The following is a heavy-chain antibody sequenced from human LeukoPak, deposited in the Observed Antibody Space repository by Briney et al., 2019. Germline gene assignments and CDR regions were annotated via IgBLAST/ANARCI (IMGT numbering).Heavy chain of an antibody. CDR1: GGSINSGGDY. J-gene: IGHJ4*02. Sequence: PSQTLSRTCTVSGGSINSGGDYWSWIRQLPGKGLEWIGYIYSSGSPYYNPSLKGRLTISLDTSKNQFSLKLSSVTAADTAVYYCARDRGKYYLDYWGQGTLVTVSS. CDR2: IYSSGSP. D-gene: IGHD3-10*01. CDR3: ARDRGKYYLDY. V-gene: IGHV4-31*03.